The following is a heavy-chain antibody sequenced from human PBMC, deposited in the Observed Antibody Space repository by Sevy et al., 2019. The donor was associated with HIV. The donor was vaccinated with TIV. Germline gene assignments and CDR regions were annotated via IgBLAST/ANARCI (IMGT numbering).Heavy chain of an antibody. CDR1: GFTFSDYY. J-gene: IGHJ4*02. Sequence: GGSLRLSCAASGFTFSDYYMSWIRQAPGKGLEWVSYISSSGSTIYYADSVKGRFTISRDNAKNSLYPQMNSLRAEDTAVYYCARARSLGYYDSSGYHFDYWGQGTLVTVSS. D-gene: IGHD3-22*01. CDR2: ISSSGSTI. V-gene: IGHV3-11*01. CDR3: ARARSLGYYDSSGYHFDY.